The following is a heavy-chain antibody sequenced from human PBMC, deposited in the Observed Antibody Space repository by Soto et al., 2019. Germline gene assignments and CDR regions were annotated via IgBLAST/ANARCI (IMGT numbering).Heavy chain of an antibody. V-gene: IGHV3-21*01. CDR2: ISSSSSNI. Sequence: GGSLRLSCAASGFTFSSYSMNWVRQAPGKGLEWVSSISSSSSNIYYADSVKGRFTISRDNAKNSLYLQMNSLRAEDTAVYYWARVGFVLMGCDDRADAFYMWGQETMVTVSS. CDR1: GFTFSSYS. J-gene: IGHJ3*02. CDR3: ARVGFVLMGCDDRADAFYM. D-gene: IGHD2-8*01.